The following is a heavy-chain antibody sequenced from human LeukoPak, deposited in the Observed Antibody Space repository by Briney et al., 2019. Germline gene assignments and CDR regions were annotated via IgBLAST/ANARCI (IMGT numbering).Heavy chain of an antibody. Sequence: SETLSLTCTVSGGSISSYYWSWIRQSPGKGLEWIGYIYYSGSTNYNPSLKSRVTISVDTTKNQFSLKLSSVTAADTAVYYCARVPVAGYWYFDLWGRGTLVTVSS. V-gene: IGHV4-59*01. D-gene: IGHD6-19*01. CDR3: ARVPVAGYWYFDL. CDR1: GGSISSYY. CDR2: IYYSGST. J-gene: IGHJ2*01.